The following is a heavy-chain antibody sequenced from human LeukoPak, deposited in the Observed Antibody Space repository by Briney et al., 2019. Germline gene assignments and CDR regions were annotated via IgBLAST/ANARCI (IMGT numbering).Heavy chain of an antibody. V-gene: IGHV5-51*01. CDR2: IYPGDSDT. CDR3: ARQPGYYGSGSYFDY. Sequence: PGESLKISCKGSGYSFTSYWIGWVRQMPGKGLEWMGIIYPGDSDTRYSPSFLGQVTISADKSISTAYLQWSSLKASDTAMYYCARQPGYYGSGSYFDYWGQGTLVTVSS. D-gene: IGHD3-10*01. J-gene: IGHJ4*02. CDR1: GYSFTSYW.